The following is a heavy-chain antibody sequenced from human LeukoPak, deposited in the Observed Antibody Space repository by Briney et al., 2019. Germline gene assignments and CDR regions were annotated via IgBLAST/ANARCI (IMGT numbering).Heavy chain of an antibody. Sequence: SETLSLTCTVSGGSIGSNYWTWIRQPAGKGLEYIGYIYYTGGTNYNPSLKSRVTISVDTSKNQFSLKLTSVTAADTAVYFCAKYGNSGWVIDNWGQGTLVTVSS. CDR3: AKYGNSGWVIDN. V-gene: IGHV4-59*08. D-gene: IGHD6-19*01. CDR2: IYYTGGT. CDR1: GGSIGSNY. J-gene: IGHJ4*02.